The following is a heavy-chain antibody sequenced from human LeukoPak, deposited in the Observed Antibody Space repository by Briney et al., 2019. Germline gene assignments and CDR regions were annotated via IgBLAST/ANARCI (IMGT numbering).Heavy chain of an antibody. CDR1: GFTVCNYC. CDR2: ISSRSNYI. Sequence: GGSLSPSPAVSGFTVCNYCSYCVRQAPGKGLEWVSSISSRSNYIYYADSVKGRFTISRDNAKNSLYLQMNSLRAEDTAVYYCGGWPVGQNSNFHYW. J-gene: IGHJ4*01. V-gene: IGHV3-21*01. D-gene: IGHD4-23*01. CDR3: GGWPVGQNSNFHY.